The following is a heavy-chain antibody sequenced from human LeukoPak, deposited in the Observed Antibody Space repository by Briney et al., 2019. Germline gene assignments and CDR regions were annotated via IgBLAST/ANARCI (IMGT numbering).Heavy chain of an antibody. CDR3: AVLVDYDSSGKQFDY. D-gene: IGHD3-22*01. CDR2: IIPIFGTA. V-gene: IGHV1-69*05. Sequence: SVKVSCKASGGTFSSYAISWVRQAPGQGLEWMGRIIPIFGTANYAQKFQGRVTITTDESTSTAYMELSSLRSEDTAVYYCAVLVDYDSSGKQFDYWGQGTLVTVSS. CDR1: GGTFSSYA. J-gene: IGHJ4*02.